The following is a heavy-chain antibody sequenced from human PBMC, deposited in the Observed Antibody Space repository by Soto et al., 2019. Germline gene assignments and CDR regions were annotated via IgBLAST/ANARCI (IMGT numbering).Heavy chain of an antibody. CDR3: VIAFSGWYSPGSFDF. Sequence: GGSLRLACAASGFSCSKYAMNWVRQAPGKGLEWVSVISGSGGSASYADSVQGRFTISRDNSNNTLYLQMNSLRAEDTAIYSCVIAFSGWYSPGSFDFCGRGTIVALS. CDR2: ISGSGGSA. J-gene: IGHJ3*01. V-gene: IGHV3-23*01. CDR1: GFSCSKYA. D-gene: IGHD6-19*01.